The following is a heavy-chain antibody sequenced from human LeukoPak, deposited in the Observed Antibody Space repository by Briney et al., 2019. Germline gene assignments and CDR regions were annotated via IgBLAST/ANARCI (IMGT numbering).Heavy chain of an antibody. CDR1: GYSISSGYY. CDR3: AREVLRYTDWFDP. CDR2: IYHSGST. J-gene: IGHJ5*02. V-gene: IGHV4-38-2*02. D-gene: IGHD3-9*01. Sequence: SETLSLTCTVSGYSISSGYYWGWIRQPPGKGLEWIGSIYHSGSTYYNPSLKSRVTISVDTSKNQFSLKLSSVTAADTAVYYCAREVLRYTDWFDPWGQGTLVTVSS.